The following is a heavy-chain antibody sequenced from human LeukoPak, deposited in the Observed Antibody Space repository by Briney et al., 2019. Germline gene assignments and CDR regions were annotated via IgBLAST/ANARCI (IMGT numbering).Heavy chain of an antibody. CDR1: GFIFSDYW. Sequence: PGGSLRLSCAASGFIFSDYWMSWVRQAPGKGLEWVANIKHDGSEKFYVGSVKGRFTISRDYAKNSPYLQMNSLRAEDTAVYYCARGYSYGYFDYWGQGALVTVSS. D-gene: IGHD5-18*01. V-gene: IGHV3-7*05. CDR3: ARGYSYGYFDY. J-gene: IGHJ4*02. CDR2: IKHDGSEK.